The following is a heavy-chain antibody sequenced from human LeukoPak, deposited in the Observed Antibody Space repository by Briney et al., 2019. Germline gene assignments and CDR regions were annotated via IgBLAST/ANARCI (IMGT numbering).Heavy chain of an antibody. J-gene: IGHJ5*02. V-gene: IGHV4-34*01. Sequence: SETLSLTCAVYGGSFSAYYWTWIRQPPGKGLEWIGEINHSGSSNYNSSPRSRVTISVDTSYKQFSLRLSSVTAADTAVYYCAPRGDIEHSYVYGKWFDPWGQGTRVTVSS. CDR2: INHSGSS. CDR3: APRGDIEHSYVYGKWFDP. CDR1: GGSFSAYY. D-gene: IGHD5-18*01.